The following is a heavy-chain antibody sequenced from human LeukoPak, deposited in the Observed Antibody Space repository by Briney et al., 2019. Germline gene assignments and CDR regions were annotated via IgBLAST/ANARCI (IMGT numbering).Heavy chain of an antibody. J-gene: IGHJ4*02. CDR3: AGSTPQRINRGLFDY. CDR1: GGSFSTYY. V-gene: IGHV4-4*09. D-gene: IGHD3-10*01. CDR2: IYTSGST. Sequence: KPSETLSLTCTVSGGSFSTYYWSWIRQPPGKGLEWIGYIYTSGSTNFNPSLKSRLTISVDTSKDQFSLGLSSVTAADTAVYYCAGSTPQRINRGLFDYWGQGTLVTVSS.